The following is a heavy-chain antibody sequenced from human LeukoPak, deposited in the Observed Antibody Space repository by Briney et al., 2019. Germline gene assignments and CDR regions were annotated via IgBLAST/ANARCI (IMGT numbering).Heavy chain of an antibody. J-gene: IGHJ6*02. Sequence: GGSLRLSCAASGFTFSDYYMSWIRQAPGKGLECVSYISSSGSTIYYADSVKGRFTISRDNAKNSLYLQMNSLRAEDTAVYYCARDESYYYDSSGNYYGMDVWGQGTTVTVSS. CDR3: ARDESYYYDSSGNYYGMDV. CDR2: ISSSGSTI. D-gene: IGHD3-22*01. V-gene: IGHV3-11*01. CDR1: GFTFSDYY.